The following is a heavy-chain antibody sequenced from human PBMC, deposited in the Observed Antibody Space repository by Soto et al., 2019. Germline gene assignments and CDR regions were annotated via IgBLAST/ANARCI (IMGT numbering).Heavy chain of an antibody. Sequence: QVQLQESGPGLVKPSGTLSLTCAVSGGSISSSNWWSWVRQPPGKGLEWIGEIYHSGSTNYNPSLKRRVTISVDKSKNQCSLELSSVTAADTAVYYCGGVLVPAALGYYYGMDVWGQGTTVTVSS. CDR3: GGVLVPAALGYYYGMDV. CDR1: GGSISSSNW. V-gene: IGHV4-4*02. D-gene: IGHD2-2*01. CDR2: IYHSGST. J-gene: IGHJ6*02.